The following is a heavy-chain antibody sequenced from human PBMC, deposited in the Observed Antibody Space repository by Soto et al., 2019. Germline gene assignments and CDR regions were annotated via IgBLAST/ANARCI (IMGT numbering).Heavy chain of an antibody. CDR3: AREYTAWPLAYGLDV. D-gene: IGHD2-2*02. Sequence: GGSLRLSCVGSGFTFSTYSINWVRQAPGEGLEWVSSISSRSDIYYADSVKGRFTISRDNAKNSVSLQMNSLRAEDTAVYYCAREYTAWPLAYGLDVWGQGTTVTASS. CDR2: ISSRSDI. V-gene: IGHV3-21*01. J-gene: IGHJ6*02. CDR1: GFTFSTYS.